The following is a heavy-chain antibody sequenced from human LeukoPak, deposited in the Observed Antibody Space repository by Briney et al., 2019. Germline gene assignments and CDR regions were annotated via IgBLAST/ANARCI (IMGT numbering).Heavy chain of an antibody. CDR3: ARGRAVGGRRWFDP. D-gene: IGHD3-10*01. J-gene: IGHJ5*02. CDR1: GGSFSGYY. V-gene: IGHV4-34*01. CDR2: INHSGST. Sequence: SETLSLTCAVYGGSFSGYYWSWIRQPPGKGLEWIGEINHSGSTNYNPSLKSRVTISVDPSKNQFSLKLSTVTAADTAVYYCARGRAVGGRRWFDPWGQGTLVTVSS.